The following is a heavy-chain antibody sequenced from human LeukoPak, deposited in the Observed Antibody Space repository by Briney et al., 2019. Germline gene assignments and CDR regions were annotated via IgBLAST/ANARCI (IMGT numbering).Heavy chain of an antibody. Sequence: PGGSLRLSCAAAGFTFSNYAMSWVRQAPGKGLEWVSAITSTGGSTYYADSVRGRFTISRDNSKNTLYLQMNSLRAEDTAVYYCGNRGPDYYYDYWGQGTLVTVSS. CDR1: GFTFSNYA. CDR3: GNRGPDYYYDY. D-gene: IGHD3-10*01. CDR2: ITSTGGST. V-gene: IGHV3-23*01. J-gene: IGHJ4*02.